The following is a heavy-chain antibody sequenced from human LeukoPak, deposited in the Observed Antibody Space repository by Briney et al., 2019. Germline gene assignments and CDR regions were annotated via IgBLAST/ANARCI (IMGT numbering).Heavy chain of an antibody. CDR3: ARGRGSYYPFDY. V-gene: IGHV1-8*01. CDR1: GYTFTSYD. CDR2: MNPNSGNT. D-gene: IGHD1-26*01. J-gene: IGHJ4*02. Sequence: ASVKVSCKASGYTFTSYDINWVRQATGQGLEWMGWMNPNSGNTGYAQKFQGRVTMTRNTSISTAYMELSSLRSEDTAVYYCARGRGSYYPFDYWGQGTLVTVSS.